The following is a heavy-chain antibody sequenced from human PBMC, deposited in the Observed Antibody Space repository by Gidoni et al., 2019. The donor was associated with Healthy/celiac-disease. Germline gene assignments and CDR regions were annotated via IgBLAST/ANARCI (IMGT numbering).Heavy chain of an antibody. CDR3: ARYFVESVAGIWWFDP. D-gene: IGHD6-19*01. J-gene: IGHJ5*02. Sequence: QVQLQQWGAGLLKPSETLSLTCAVYGGSFSGYYRSWIRQPPGKGLEWIGDINHSGSTNYNPSLQSRVTISVDTSKTQFSLKLSSVTAADTAVYYCARYFVESVAGIWWFDPWGQGTLVPVSS. CDR2: INHSGST. CDR1: GGSFSGYY. V-gene: IGHV4-34*01.